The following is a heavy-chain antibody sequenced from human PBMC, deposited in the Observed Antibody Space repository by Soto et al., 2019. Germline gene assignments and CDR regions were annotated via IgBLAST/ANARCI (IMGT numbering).Heavy chain of an antibody. CDR2: FYYSGST. CDR3: ARISVASRYMDV. Sequence: QLQLEESGPGLVKPSETLSLTCTVSGGSISSSSYYWGWIRQSPGKGLEWIGSFYYSGSTYYSPSLKGRVTVSGDTSKKQISLRLSSVPAADTAVYYCARISVASRYMDVWGKGSTVTVSS. CDR1: GGSISSSSYY. D-gene: IGHD5-12*01. J-gene: IGHJ6*03. V-gene: IGHV4-39*01.